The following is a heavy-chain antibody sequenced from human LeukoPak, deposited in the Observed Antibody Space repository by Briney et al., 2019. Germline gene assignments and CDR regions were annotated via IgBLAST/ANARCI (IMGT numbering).Heavy chain of an antibody. D-gene: IGHD3-16*01. V-gene: IGHV1-69*04. J-gene: IGHJ4*02. Sequence: SVKVSCKASRGTFSSYDINWVRQAPGQGLEWMGRNIPMLGRTNYAQKFQGGVTITADKATSTAHMELSSLRSEDTAVYYCASSWVLVGDDSPPTLDYWGQGTLVTVSS. CDR2: NIPMLGRT. CDR1: RGTFSSYD. CDR3: ASSWVLVGDDSPPTLDY.